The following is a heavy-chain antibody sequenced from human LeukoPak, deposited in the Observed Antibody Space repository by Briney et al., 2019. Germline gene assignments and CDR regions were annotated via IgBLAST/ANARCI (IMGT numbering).Heavy chain of an antibody. J-gene: IGHJ6*03. CDR1: GFTFDDYA. D-gene: IGHD3-22*01. CDR2: ISWNSGSI. V-gene: IGHV3-9*01. CDR3: AKAFHYYDSSGYYVRDYYYYYMDV. Sequence: GGSLRLSCAASGFTFDDYAMHWVRHAPGKGLEWVSGISWNSGSIGYADSVKGRFTISRDNAKNSLYLQMNSLRAEDTALYYCAKAFHYYDSSGYYVRDYYYYYMDVWGKGTTVTVSS.